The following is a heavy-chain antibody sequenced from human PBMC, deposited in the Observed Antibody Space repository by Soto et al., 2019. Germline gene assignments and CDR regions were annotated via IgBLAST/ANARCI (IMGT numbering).Heavy chain of an antibody. D-gene: IGHD1-26*01. CDR1: GFTVSSTY. V-gene: IGHV3-53*01. CDR3: AMMYSGSTPLQY. J-gene: IGHJ4*02. Sequence: EVQLVESGGGLIQPGGSLRLSCAASGFTVSSTYMSWVRQAPGKGLEWVSVIYSGGSTFYADSVKVRFTISRDNSKNTVYLHMSSLRAEDTAVYYCAMMYSGSTPLQYWGQGTLVTASS. CDR2: IYSGGST.